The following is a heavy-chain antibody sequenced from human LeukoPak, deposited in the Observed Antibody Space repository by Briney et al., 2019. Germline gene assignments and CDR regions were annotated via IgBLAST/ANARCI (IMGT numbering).Heavy chain of an antibody. V-gene: IGHV3-23*01. CDR3: AKDPTYDSSGYYFDH. D-gene: IGHD3-22*01. CDR1: GFTFSNYA. Sequence: PGGSLRLSCAASGFTFSNYATSWVRQAPGKGLEWVSSISSSGHSTYYTDSVKGRFTISRDNSKNTLYLQMNSLRVEDTAVYYCAKDPTYDSSGYYFDHWGQGTLVTVSS. J-gene: IGHJ4*02. CDR2: ISSSGHST.